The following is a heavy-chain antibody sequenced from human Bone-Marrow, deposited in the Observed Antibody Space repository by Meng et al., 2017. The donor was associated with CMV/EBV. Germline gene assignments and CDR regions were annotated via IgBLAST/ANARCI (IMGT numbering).Heavy chain of an antibody. CDR2: INHSGST. CDR3: ARGFVFLFYSSSWYGDWFDP. J-gene: IGHJ5*02. V-gene: IGHV4-34*01. Sequence: SETLSLTCAVYGGSFSGYYWSWIRQPPGKGLEWIGEINHSGSTNYNPSLKSRVTISVDTSKNQFSLKLSSVTAADTAVYYCARGFVFLFYSSSWYGDWFDPWGQGTLVTVSS. CDR1: GGSFSGYY. D-gene: IGHD6-13*01.